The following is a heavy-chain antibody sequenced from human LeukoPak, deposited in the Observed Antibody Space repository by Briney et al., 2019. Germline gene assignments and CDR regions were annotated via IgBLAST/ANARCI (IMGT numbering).Heavy chain of an antibody. CDR1: GFTVSGNY. CDR2: IYSGGST. V-gene: IGHV3-53*01. J-gene: IGHJ4*02. D-gene: IGHD6-19*01. CDR3: AVAVARHYFDY. Sequence: GGSLRLSCAASGFTVSGNYMSWVRQAPGKGLEWVSVIYSGGSTYYADSVKGRFTISRDNSKNTLYLQMNSLRAEDTAVYYCAVAVARHYFDYWGQGTLVTVSS.